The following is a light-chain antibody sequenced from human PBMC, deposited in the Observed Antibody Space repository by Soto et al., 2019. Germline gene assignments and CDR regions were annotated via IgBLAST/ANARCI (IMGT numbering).Light chain of an antibody. CDR2: SNN. Sequence: QPVPPKPPPATGTPGQSGTTSCSGSSYNNGSHTVNWYQQLPGTARKLLIYSNNQRPSGVPDRFSGSKSGTSASLAISGLQSEDEADYYCAAWDDRLNGYVFETGSEVTVL. V-gene: IGLV1-44*01. J-gene: IGLJ1*01. CDR1: SYNNGSHT. CDR3: AAWDDRLNGYV.